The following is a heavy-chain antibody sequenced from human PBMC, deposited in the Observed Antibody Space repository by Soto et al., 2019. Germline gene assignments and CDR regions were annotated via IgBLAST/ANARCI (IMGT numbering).Heavy chain of an antibody. CDR1: GFAFSSHP. V-gene: IGHV3-23*01. Sequence: PGGSLRLSCAASGFAFSSHPMSWVRQAPEKWLEWVAGISDGGDLTYNADSVRGRFTISRDNSRHTLYLQMNSLRAEDPAVYYCASRLSGSSCSFDFWRKRTMVTVSS. D-gene: IGHD6-19*01. CDR3: ASRLSGSSCSFDF. J-gene: IGHJ6*04. CDR2: ISDGGDLT.